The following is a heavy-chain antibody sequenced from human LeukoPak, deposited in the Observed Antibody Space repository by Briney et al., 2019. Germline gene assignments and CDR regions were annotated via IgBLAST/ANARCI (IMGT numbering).Heavy chain of an antibody. Sequence: AGGSLRLSCAASGFTLSSYSMNWVRQAPGKGLEWVSSITSSSIYIYYADSVKGRFTVSRDNARNSLYLQMNSLRAEDAAVYYCARPRGSSGWYGDGFDIWGQGTMVTVSP. J-gene: IGHJ3*02. CDR2: ITSSSIYI. D-gene: IGHD6-19*01. CDR1: GFTLSSYS. CDR3: ARPRGSSGWYGDGFDI. V-gene: IGHV3-21*06.